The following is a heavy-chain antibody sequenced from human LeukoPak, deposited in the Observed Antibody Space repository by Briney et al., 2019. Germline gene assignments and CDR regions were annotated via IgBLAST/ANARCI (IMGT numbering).Heavy chain of an antibody. CDR3: ARDPLGGYCRSTSCYGAFDI. CDR1: GYTFTSYA. J-gene: IGHJ3*02. CDR2: INAGNGNT. V-gene: IGHV1-3*01. D-gene: IGHD2-2*01. Sequence: ASVKVSCKSSGYTFTSYAMHWVRQAPGQRLGWMGWINAGNGNTKYSQKFQGRVTITRDTSASTAYMELSSLRSEDTAVYYCARDPLGGYCRSTSCYGAFDIWGQGTMVTVSS.